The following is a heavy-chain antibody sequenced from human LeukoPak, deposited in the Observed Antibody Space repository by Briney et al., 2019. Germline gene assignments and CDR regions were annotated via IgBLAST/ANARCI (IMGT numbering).Heavy chain of an antibody. CDR2: INPNSGGT. Sequence: ASVKVSCKASGYTXTDYYIHGVRQAPGQGLEWMGWINPNSGGTNYAQKFQGRVTMTRDTSISTAYMELSGLRSDDTAVYYCARDYPGMITGVEKYFFDYWGQGTLVTVSS. CDR3: ARDYPGMITGVEKYFFDY. J-gene: IGHJ4*02. D-gene: IGHD7-27*01. CDR1: GYTXTDYY. V-gene: IGHV1-2*02.